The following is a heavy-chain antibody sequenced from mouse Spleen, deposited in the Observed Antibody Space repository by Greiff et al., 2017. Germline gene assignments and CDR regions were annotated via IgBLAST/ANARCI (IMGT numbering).Heavy chain of an antibody. CDR1: GYTFTDYE. CDR2: IDPETGGT. V-gene: IGHV1-15*01. D-gene: IGHD1-2*01. CDR3: TRNWLLRLDY. Sequence: QVQLQQSGAELVRPGASVTLSCKASGYTFTDYEMHWVKQTPVHGLEWIGAIDPETGGTAYNQKFKGKAILTADKSSSTAYMELRSLTSEDSAVYYCTRNWLLRLDYWGQGTTLTVSS. J-gene: IGHJ2*01.